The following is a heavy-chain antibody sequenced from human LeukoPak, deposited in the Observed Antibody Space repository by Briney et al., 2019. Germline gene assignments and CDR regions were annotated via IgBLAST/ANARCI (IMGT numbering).Heavy chain of an antibody. V-gene: IGHV3-74*01. J-gene: IGHJ6*03. Sequence: GGSLRLSCAASGFTFSSYWMHWVRQAPGKGLVWVSRINSDGSSTSYADSVKGRFTISRDNAKNSLYLQMNSLRAEDTAVYYCARDLVKDYYYYMDVWGKGTTVTISS. CDR3: ARDLVKDYYYYMDV. CDR1: GFTFSSYW. CDR2: INSDGSST. D-gene: IGHD2-8*02.